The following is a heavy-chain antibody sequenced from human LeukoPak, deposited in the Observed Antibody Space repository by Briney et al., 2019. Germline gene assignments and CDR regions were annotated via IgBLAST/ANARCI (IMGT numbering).Heavy chain of an antibody. CDR1: GFAVSSNY. CDR2: IYSGLST. CDR3: ASGIAVNAFDI. Sequence: GGSLRLSCAASGFAVSSNYMSWVRQAPGKGLEWVSIIYSGLSTYYADSVRGRFTISRDNSKNTLYLQMNTLRAEDTAVYYCASGIAVNAFDIWGQGTMATVSS. D-gene: IGHD6-19*01. V-gene: IGHV3-53*01. J-gene: IGHJ3*02.